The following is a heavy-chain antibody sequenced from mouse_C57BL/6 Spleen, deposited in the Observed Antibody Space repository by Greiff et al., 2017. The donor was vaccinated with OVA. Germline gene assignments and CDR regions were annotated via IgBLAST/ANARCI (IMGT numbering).Heavy chain of an antibody. CDR2: ISNLAYSI. CDR3: VRRLGSSPYYYAMDD. V-gene: IGHV5-15*04. J-gene: IGHJ4*01. CDR1: GFTFSDYG. Sequence: EVKLVESGGGLVQPGGSLKLSCAASGFTFSDYGMAWVRQAPRKGPEWVAFISNLAYSIYYADTVTGRFTISRENAKNTLYLEMSSLRSEDTAMYYCVRRLGSSPYYYAMDDWGKGTTVTVSS. D-gene: IGHD1-1*01.